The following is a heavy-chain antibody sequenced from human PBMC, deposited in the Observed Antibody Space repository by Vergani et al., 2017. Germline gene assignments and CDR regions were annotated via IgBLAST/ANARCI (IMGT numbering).Heavy chain of an antibody. V-gene: IGHV4-59*01. CDR1: GGSISSYY. CDR2: IYYSGST. J-gene: IGHJ6*03. Sequence: QVQLQESGPGLVKPSETLSLTCTVSGGSISSYYWSWIRQPPGKGLEWIGYIYYSGSTNYNPSLKSRVTISVDTSKNQSSLKLRSVTAADTAVYYCARDVGEPAAIRGSYYYYMDVWGKGTTVTVSS. D-gene: IGHD2-2*02. CDR3: ARDVGEPAAIRGSYYYYMDV.